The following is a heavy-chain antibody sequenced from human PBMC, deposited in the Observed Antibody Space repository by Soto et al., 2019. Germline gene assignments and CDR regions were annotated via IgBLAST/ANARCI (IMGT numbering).Heavy chain of an antibody. J-gene: IGHJ4*02. CDR3: AKRGGDSGWGDFDS. CDR1: GFPFSRCA. Sequence: EVQLLESGGGLVQPGGSLRLSCAASGFPFSRCAMNWVRQAPGKGLEWVSTISHSDHSTYYADSVKGRFTVSRDNSEKTLYLQMNSLRAEDTAIYYCAKRGGDSGWGDFDSWGQGTLVTVSS. D-gene: IGHD6-19*01. V-gene: IGHV3-23*01. CDR2: ISHSDHST.